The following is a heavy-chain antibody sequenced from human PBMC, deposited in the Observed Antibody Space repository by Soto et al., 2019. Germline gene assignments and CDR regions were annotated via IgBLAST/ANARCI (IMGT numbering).Heavy chain of an antibody. CDR3: AKDPNPIYYDFWSGPYYFDY. Sequence: GGALRLSCAASGFTLSNYSMSWVRPAPGEGVDRGSGNSGRAASKFYAESVKGQVTNSRDNSKNTPYLQKKTLRAQETAGYKRAKDPNPIYYDFWSGPYYFDYWGQATLVTVS. CDR1: GFTLSNYS. V-gene: IGHV3-23*01. J-gene: IGHJ4*02. D-gene: IGHD3-3*01. CDR2: NSGRAASK.